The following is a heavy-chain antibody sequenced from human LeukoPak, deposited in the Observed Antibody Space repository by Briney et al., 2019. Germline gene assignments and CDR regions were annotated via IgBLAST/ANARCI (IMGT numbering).Heavy chain of an antibody. CDR3: ARMKSSGWYPFDY. J-gene: IGHJ4*02. CDR2: MNPNSGNT. D-gene: IGHD6-19*01. CDR1: GYTFTSYG. Sequence: GASVKVSCKASGYTFTSYGISWVRQATGQGLEWMGWMNPNSGNTGYAQKFQGRVTITRNTSISTAYMELSSLRSEDTAVYYCARMKSSGWYPFDYWGQGTLVTVSS. V-gene: IGHV1-8*03.